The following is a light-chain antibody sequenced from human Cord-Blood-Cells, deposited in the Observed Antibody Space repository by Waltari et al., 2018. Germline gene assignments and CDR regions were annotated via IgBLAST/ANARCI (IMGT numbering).Light chain of an antibody. J-gene: IGLJ3*02. V-gene: IGLV2-14*01. CDR2: DVS. Sequence: QSALTQPASVSGSPGQSITISCTGTSSYVGGYNYVPWYQQPPGKAPKLMIYDVSKRPSGVSNRFSGSKSGNTASLTISGLQAEDEADYYCSSYTSSSTWVFGGGTKLTVL. CDR1: SSYVGGYNY. CDR3: SSYTSSSTWV.